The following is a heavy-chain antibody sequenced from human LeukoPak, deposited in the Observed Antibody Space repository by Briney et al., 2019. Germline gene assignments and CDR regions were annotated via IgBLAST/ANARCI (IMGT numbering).Heavy chain of an antibody. CDR3: ARGGGYSYGIMDV. Sequence: GATVKVSCKASGYTFSSYDINWVRQATGQGLEWVGWMNPNSGNTGYSQKFKGRVTITRNTSISTAYMELSSLRSEDTAVYYCARGGGYSYGIMDVWGKGTTVTVSS. CDR1: GYTFSSYD. J-gene: IGHJ6*03. CDR2: MNPNSGNT. D-gene: IGHD5-18*01. V-gene: IGHV1-8*03.